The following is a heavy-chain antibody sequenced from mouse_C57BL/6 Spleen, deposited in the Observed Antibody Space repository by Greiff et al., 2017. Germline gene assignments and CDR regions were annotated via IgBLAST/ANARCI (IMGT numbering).Heavy chain of an antibody. CDR3: ARRGHLRLRPWYFDV. J-gene: IGHJ1*03. Sequence: QVQLQQPGTELVKPGASVKLSCKASGYTFTSYWMHWVKQRHGQGLEWIGNINPSNGGTNYNEKFKSKATLTVDKSSSTAYMQLSSLTSEDSAVYYCARRGHLRLRPWYFDVWGTGTTVTVSS. CDR2: INPSNGGT. V-gene: IGHV1-53*01. CDR1: GYTFTSYW. D-gene: IGHD3-2*02.